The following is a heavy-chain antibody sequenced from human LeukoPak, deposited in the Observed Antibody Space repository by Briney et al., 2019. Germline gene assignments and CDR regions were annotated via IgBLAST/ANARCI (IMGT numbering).Heavy chain of an antibody. J-gene: IGHJ4*02. CDR2: IYYSGST. V-gene: IGHV4-39*07. CDR3: ARALAGHFGGFYFDY. Sequence: PSDTLSLTCTVSGGSISRTNHYWVWIRQPPGKGLEWIGNIYYSGSTYYNPSLKSRVTISLDTSKNDFSLKLSSVTAADTAVYYCARALAGHFGGFYFDYWGQGALVTVSS. CDR1: GGSISRTNHY. D-gene: IGHD2-21*01.